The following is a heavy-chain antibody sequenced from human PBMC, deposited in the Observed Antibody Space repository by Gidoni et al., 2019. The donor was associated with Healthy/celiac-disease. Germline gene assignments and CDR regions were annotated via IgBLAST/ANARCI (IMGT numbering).Heavy chain of an antibody. D-gene: IGHD6-13*01. J-gene: IGHJ5*02. CDR2: ISSSSSYI. Sequence: EVQLVESGGGLVKPGGSLRLSCAASGFTFSSYSMNWVRQAPGKGLEWVSSISSSSSYIYYADSVKGRFTISRDNAKNSLYLQMNSLRAEDTAVYYCARDLGGYSSSWYRSDWFDPWGQGTLVTVSS. CDR3: ARDLGGYSSSWYRSDWFDP. V-gene: IGHV3-21*01. CDR1: GFTFSSYS.